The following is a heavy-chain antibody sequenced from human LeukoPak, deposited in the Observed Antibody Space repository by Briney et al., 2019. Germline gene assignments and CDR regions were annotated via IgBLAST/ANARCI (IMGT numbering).Heavy chain of an antibody. CDR2: IIPIFGTA. D-gene: IGHD5-12*01. CDR1: GGTFSSYA. J-gene: IGHJ5*02. CDR3: ARLNLGNSGFLLP. V-gene: IGHV1-69*05. Sequence: GASVKVSYKASGGTFSSYAISWVRQAPGQGLEWMGRIIPIFGTANYAQKFQGRVTITTDESTSTAYMELSSLRSEDTAVYYCARLNLGNSGFLLPWGQGTLVTVSS.